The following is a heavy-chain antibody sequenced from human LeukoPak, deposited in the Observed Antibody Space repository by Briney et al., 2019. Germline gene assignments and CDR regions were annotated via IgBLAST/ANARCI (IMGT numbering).Heavy chain of an antibody. J-gene: IGHJ4*02. D-gene: IGHD1-14*01. V-gene: IGHV2-70*04. CDR2: IDWDDER. CDR1: GFSLTTRQMI. CDR3: ARMTPDSPSFDF. Sequence: ESGPALVRPTQTGTLTCTFSGFSLTTRQMIVAWILQSPGKAPEWLARIDWDDERFYSTSLRTRLTITKDPSKNQVVLTMTNMDPADTGTYYCARMTPDSPSFDFWGQGILVTVSS.